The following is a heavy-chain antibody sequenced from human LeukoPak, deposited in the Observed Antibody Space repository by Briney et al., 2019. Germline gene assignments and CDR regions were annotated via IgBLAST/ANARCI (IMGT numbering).Heavy chain of an antibody. CDR1: GGSISSSSYY. D-gene: IGHD3-22*01. J-gene: IGHJ4*02. CDR2: IYYSGST. Sequence: SETLSLTCTVSGGSISSSSYYWGWIRQPPGKGLEWIGSIYYSGSTYYNPSLKSRVTISVDTSKNQFSLKLSSVTAADTAVYYCASIHPNYYDSSGLYYFDYWGQGTLVTVSS. V-gene: IGHV4-39*01. CDR3: ASIHPNYYDSSGLYYFDY.